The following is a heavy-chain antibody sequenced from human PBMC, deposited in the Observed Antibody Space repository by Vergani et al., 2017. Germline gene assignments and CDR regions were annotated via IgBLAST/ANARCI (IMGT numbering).Heavy chain of an antibody. Sequence: QVQLVQSGAEVKQPGSSVKVSCKASGGTFSSYAISWVRQAPGQGLEWMGGLIPIFGTANYAQKFQGRVTITADESKSTAYMELSSLRCEDTAVYYCARVREGEGGSFTYYYYYYYMDVWGKGTTVTVSS. CDR2: LIPIFGTA. D-gene: IGHD2-15*01. CDR3: ARVREGEGGSFTYYYYYYYMDV. J-gene: IGHJ6*03. V-gene: IGHV1-69*01. CDR1: GGTFSSYA.